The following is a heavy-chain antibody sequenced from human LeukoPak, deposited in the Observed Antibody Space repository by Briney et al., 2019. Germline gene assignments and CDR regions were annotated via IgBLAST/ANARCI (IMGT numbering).Heavy chain of an antibody. CDR2: IIPIFGTA. D-gene: IGHD3-3*01. J-gene: IGHJ5*02. CDR1: GGTFSSYA. Sequence: SVKVSCKASGGTFSSYAISWVRQAPGQGLEWMGGIIPIFGTANYAQKFQGRVTITADKSTSTAYMELSSLRSEDTAVYYCARDLPSFEVVPAYNWFDPWGQGTLVTVSS. CDR3: ARDLPSFEVVPAYNWFDP. V-gene: IGHV1-69*06.